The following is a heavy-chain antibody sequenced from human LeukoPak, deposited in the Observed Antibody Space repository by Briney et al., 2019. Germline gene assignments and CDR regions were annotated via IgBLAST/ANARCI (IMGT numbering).Heavy chain of an antibody. Sequence: PGTSLRLSCAASGFTFSTYAMHWVRQAPGKGLEWVAIISYGGRNKYYADSVKGRFTISRDNSKNTLYLQMNSLRVGDTAVYYCAKKSSSWFHGGYWGQGTLVTVSS. D-gene: IGHD6-13*01. J-gene: IGHJ4*02. CDR1: GFTFSTYA. CDR2: ISYGGRNK. V-gene: IGHV3-30*18. CDR3: AKKSSSWFHGGY.